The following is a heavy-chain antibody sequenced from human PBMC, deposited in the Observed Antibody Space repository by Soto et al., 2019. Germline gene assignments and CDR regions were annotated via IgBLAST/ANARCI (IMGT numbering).Heavy chain of an antibody. CDR2: ISSSISYI. J-gene: IGHJ6*02. D-gene: IGHD2-2*01. V-gene: IGHV3-21*01. CDR3: ARDQGVVPADASYYYYGMDV. CDR1: GFTFSSYS. Sequence: GGSLRLSCAASGFTFSSYSMNWVRQAPGKGLEWVSSISSSISYIYYADSVKGRFTISRDNAKNSLYLQMNSLRAEDTAVYYCARDQGVVPADASYYYYGMDVWGQGTRVTVSS.